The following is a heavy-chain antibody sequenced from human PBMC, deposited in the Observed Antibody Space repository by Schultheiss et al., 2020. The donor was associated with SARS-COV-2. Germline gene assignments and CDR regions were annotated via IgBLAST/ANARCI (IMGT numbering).Heavy chain of an antibody. CDR3: ARDSYSGSYGTH. CDR2: IYTSGST. Sequence: SQTLSLTCTVSGGSISSYYWSWIRQPAGKGLEWIGRIYTSGSTNYNPSLKSRVTMSVDTSKNQFSLKLSSVTAADTAVYYCARDSYSGSYGTHWGQGTLVTVSS. D-gene: IGHD1-26*01. V-gene: IGHV4-4*07. J-gene: IGHJ1*01. CDR1: GGSISSYY.